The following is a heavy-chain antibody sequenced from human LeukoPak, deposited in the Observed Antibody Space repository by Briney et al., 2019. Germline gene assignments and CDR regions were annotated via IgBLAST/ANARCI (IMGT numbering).Heavy chain of an antibody. V-gene: IGHV1-8*01. CDR3: ARAIRPLVRGVTAPRTVSHYYYYMDV. CDR1: GYTFTSYD. J-gene: IGHJ6*03. CDR2: MNPNSGNT. D-gene: IGHD3-10*01. Sequence: ASVKVSCKASGYTFTSYDINWVRQATGQGLEWMGWMNPNSGNTGYAQKFQGRVTMTRNTSISTAYMELSSLRSEDTAVYYCARAIRPLVRGVTAPRTVSHYYYYMDVWGKGTTVTISS.